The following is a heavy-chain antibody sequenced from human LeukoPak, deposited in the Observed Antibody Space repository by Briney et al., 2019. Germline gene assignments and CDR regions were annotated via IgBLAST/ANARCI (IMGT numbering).Heavy chain of an antibody. Sequence: TGGSLRLSCAASGFTFSSYTMNWVRQAPGKGLEWVAYISRSGATTYYADSVKGRFTISRDSAKNSLYLQINNLRAEDTAVYYCARDTSGWYMDYWGQGTLVTVSS. D-gene: IGHD6-19*01. J-gene: IGHJ4*02. CDR3: ARDTSGWYMDY. CDR1: GFTFSSYT. CDR2: ISRSGATT. V-gene: IGHV3-48*04.